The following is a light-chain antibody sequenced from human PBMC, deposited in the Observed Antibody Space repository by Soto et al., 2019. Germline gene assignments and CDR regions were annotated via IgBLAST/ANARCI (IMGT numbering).Light chain of an antibody. J-gene: IGKJ1*01. CDR1: QTVTSNY. Sequence: EIVLTQSPGTLSLSPGERATLSCRASQTVTSNYLAWYQQKLGQAPRLLIYGASSRATGIPDRFSGSGSGTDFTLTISRLEPEDFAVYYCQQYSMSPRTFGQGTKVEIK. CDR3: QQYSMSPRT. V-gene: IGKV3-20*01. CDR2: GAS.